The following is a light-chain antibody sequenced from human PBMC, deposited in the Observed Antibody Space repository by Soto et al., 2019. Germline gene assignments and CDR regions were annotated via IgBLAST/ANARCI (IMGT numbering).Light chain of an antibody. J-gene: IGKJ1*01. Sequence: EIVMTQSPATLSVSPGERATLSCRASQTVRDNLGLYQQKPGQPPRLLIYGATTRATGIPARFSGSGSGTEFTLTISSLQSEDFAVYYCQQYNKWPRTFGQGTKVDIK. CDR2: GAT. CDR3: QQYNKWPRT. CDR1: QTVRDN. V-gene: IGKV3D-15*01.